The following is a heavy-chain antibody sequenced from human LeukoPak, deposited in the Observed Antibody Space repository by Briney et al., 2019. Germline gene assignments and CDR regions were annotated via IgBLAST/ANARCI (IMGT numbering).Heavy chain of an antibody. D-gene: IGHD5-24*01. V-gene: IGHV4-61*02. CDR2: IYTSGST. Sequence: SETLSLTCTVSGGSISSGSYYWSWIRQPAGKGLEWIGRIYTSGSTNYNPSLKSRVTISVDTSKNQFSLKLSSVTAAETAVYYCAREPKSHRWLPHKGNAFDIWGQGTMVTVSS. J-gene: IGHJ3*02. CDR1: GGSISSGSYY. CDR3: AREPKSHRWLPHKGNAFDI.